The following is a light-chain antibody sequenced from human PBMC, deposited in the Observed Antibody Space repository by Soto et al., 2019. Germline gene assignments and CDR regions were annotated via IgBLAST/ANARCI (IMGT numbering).Light chain of an antibody. CDR1: QSISSY. J-gene: IGKJ1*01. Sequence: DIKMTQSPSSLSACVGDRVTTSGLASQSISSYLNWYQHKPGKAPKLLIYAASSLQTGVPSRFSGSRSGTDFALTISSLQREDFATYYCQQTDTFPRTFGQGTKVDIK. V-gene: IGKV1-39*01. CDR3: QQTDTFPRT. CDR2: AAS.